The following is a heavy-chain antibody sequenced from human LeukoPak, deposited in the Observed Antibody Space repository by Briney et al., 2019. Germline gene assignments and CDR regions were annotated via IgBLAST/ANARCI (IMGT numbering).Heavy chain of an antibody. CDR1: GGTFSSYA. CDR2: IIPFFGKA. Sequence: VASVTVSCKASGGTFSSYAISWVRQAPGQGLEWMGGIIPFFGKANYAQNFQGRGANTTDESTSTAYTELSSLRSEDTAVYYCARGEGWHYYYYMDVWGKGTTVTVSS. CDR3: ARGEGWHYYYYMDV. J-gene: IGHJ6*03. V-gene: IGHV1-69*05. D-gene: IGHD6-19*01.